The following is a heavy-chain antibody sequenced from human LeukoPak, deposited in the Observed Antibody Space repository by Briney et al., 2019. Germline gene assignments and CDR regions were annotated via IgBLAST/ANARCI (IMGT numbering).Heavy chain of an antibody. V-gene: IGHV1-2*02. CDR1: GYTFTGYY. Sequence: ASVKVSCKASGYTFTGYYMHWVRQAPGQGLEWMGWINPNSGGTNYAQKFQGRVTMTRDTSISTAYMELSRLRSDDTAVYYCASKVVGIAVAVSWFDPWGQGTLVTVSS. CDR3: ASKVVGIAVAVSWFDP. J-gene: IGHJ5*02. CDR2: INPNSGGT. D-gene: IGHD6-19*01.